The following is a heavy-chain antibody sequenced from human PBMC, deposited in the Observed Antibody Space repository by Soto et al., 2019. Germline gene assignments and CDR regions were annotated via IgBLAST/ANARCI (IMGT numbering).Heavy chain of an antibody. J-gene: IGHJ4*02. CDR2: IKIDGSYI. D-gene: IGHD3-9*01. V-gene: IGHV3-74*01. CDR3: VRECEANGRRYFEL. CDR1: GFTFSRYY. Sequence: GGSLRLSCVASGFTFSRYYMNLLRQAPGKGLEWVSRIKIDGSYITYADSVKGRFTISRDNAKNTLYLQMNGLRAEDTAVYYCVRECEANGRRYFELWGQGTLVTVSS.